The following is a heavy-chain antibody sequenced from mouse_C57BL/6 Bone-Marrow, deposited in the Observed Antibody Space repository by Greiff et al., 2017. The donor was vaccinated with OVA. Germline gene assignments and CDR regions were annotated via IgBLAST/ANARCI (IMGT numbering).Heavy chain of an antibody. CDR1: GYSITSGYY. Sequence: VQLQQSGPGLVKPSQSLSLTCSVTGYSITSGYYWNWIRQFPGNKLEWMGYISYDGSNNYNPSLKNRISITRGTSKNQFFLKLNSVTTEDTATYYCARGSLITTVVRAMDYWGQGTSVTVSS. V-gene: IGHV3-6*01. J-gene: IGHJ4*01. CDR2: ISYDGSN. D-gene: IGHD1-1*01. CDR3: ARGSLITTVVRAMDY.